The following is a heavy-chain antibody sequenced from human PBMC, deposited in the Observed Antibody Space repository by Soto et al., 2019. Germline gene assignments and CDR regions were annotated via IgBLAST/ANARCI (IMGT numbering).Heavy chain of an antibody. D-gene: IGHD3-3*01. J-gene: IGHJ6*02. V-gene: IGHV3-23*01. Sequence: GGSLRLSCSASEFTFNNYAMTWVRQTPGKGLEWVAGISGPGGRTYYADSVKGRFTISRDNSKNTLFLQMNGLRGEDTAVYYCAKVESYDFWGGYDYYDYSHYGMDVWGQGTTVTVSS. CDR3: AKVESYDFWGGYDYYDYSHYGMDV. CDR1: EFTFNNYA. CDR2: ISGPGGRT.